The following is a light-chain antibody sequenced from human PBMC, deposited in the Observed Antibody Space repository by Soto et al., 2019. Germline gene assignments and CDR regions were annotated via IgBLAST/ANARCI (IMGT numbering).Light chain of an antibody. CDR2: WES. Sequence: DIVMTQSPDSLAVSLGERATINCKSSQSLVYSSNNKNYLAWYQQKPGQPPKLLFYWESTRASGVPDRFSGSGSGTDFTLTINSLQAEDVAVYYCQEYYSTPYAFGPGTKVDIK. CDR1: QSLVYSSNNKNY. CDR3: QEYYSTPYA. V-gene: IGKV4-1*01. J-gene: IGKJ3*01.